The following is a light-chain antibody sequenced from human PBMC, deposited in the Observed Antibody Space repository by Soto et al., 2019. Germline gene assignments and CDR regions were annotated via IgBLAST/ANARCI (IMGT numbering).Light chain of an antibody. CDR2: KAS. CDR1: QCINND. CDR3: QQYESFPRT. J-gene: IGKJ1*01. V-gene: IGKV1-5*03. Sequence: DIQMTQSPSTLSASVGDRVTITCRASQCINNDLAWYQQKPGKAPNLLIYKASTLESGVPSSCSGSESGTEFALSISSLQPDDFATYYGQQYESFPRTFGQGTKGEI.